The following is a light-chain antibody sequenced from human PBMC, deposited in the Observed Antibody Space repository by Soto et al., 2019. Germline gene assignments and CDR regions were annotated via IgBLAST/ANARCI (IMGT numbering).Light chain of an antibody. Sequence: EIVLTQSPATLSLSPGERATLSCRASQSVSSFLAWYQQKPGQAPRLLIYDTSSRATGIPARFSGSGSGTDFTLTIRGLEPEDFSVYYCQQRGYTFGQGTKLEIK. CDR3: QQRGYT. J-gene: IGKJ2*01. CDR1: QSVSSF. CDR2: DTS. V-gene: IGKV3-11*01.